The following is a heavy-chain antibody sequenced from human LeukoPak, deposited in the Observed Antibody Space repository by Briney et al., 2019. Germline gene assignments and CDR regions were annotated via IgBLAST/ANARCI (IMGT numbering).Heavy chain of an antibody. V-gene: IGHV4-4*07. CDR2: IYTSGST. D-gene: IGHD3-22*01. CDR3: ARDDDSSGYYYFDY. CDR1: GRSISSYY. Sequence: SETLSLTCTVSGRSISSYYWSWIRQPAGKGLEWIGRIYTSGSTNYNPSLKSRVTMSVDTSKNQFSLKLRSVTAADTAVYYCARDDDSSGYYYFDYWGQGTLVTVSS. J-gene: IGHJ4*02.